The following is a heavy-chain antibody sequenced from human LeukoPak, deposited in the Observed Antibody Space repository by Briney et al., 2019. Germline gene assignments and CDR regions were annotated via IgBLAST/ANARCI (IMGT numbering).Heavy chain of an antibody. CDR3: ARRKRERYCSGGSCYSPSDY. V-gene: IGHV1-8*01. Sequence: ASVKVSCKASGYTFTSYDINWVRQATGQGLEWMGWMNPNSGNTGYAQKFQGRVTMTRNTSISTAYMELSSLRSEDTAVYYCARRKRERYCSGGSCYSPSDYWGQGTLVTVSS. CDR2: MNPNSGNT. D-gene: IGHD2-15*01. CDR1: GYTFTSYD. J-gene: IGHJ4*02.